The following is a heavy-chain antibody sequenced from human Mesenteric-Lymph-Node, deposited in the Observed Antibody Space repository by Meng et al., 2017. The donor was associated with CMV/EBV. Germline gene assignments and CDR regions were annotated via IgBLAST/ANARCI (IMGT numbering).Heavy chain of an antibody. CDR2: SYYSGGT. Sequence: SETLSLTCSVSGGSISSGNYYWGWIRQPPGKGLEWIGSSYYSGGTYYNPSLENRVTISVETSKNQFSLKLSSVTAADTAVYYCARVGGGSGRKGGYWGQGTLVTVSS. CDR3: ARVGGGSGRKGGY. CDR1: GGSISSGNYY. J-gene: IGHJ4*02. V-gene: IGHV4-39*07. D-gene: IGHD6-19*01.